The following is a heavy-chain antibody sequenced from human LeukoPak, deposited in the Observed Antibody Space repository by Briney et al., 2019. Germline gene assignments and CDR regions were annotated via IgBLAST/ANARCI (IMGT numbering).Heavy chain of an antibody. CDR1: GFTFSSYE. CDR2: ISSSGSII. J-gene: IGHJ4*02. D-gene: IGHD6-6*01. CDR3: ARVYSSSSLDY. Sequence: GGSLRLSCAASGFTFSSYEMNWVRQAPGRGLEWVSYISSSGSIIYYADSVKGRFTISRDNAKNSLYLQMNSLRAEDTAVYYCARVYSSSSLDYWGQGTLVTVSS. V-gene: IGHV3-48*03.